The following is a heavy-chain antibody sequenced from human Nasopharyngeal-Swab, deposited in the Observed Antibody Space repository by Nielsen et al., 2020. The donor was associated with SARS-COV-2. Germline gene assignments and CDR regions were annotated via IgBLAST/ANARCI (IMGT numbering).Heavy chain of an antibody. CDR1: GFSFSGYA. CDR2: ISDSGGST. Sequence: GALKISCAASGFSFSGYAMTWVRQAPGKGLEWVSTISDSGGSTYYADSVKGRFTISRDNSKNTLYLQMNSLRAEDTAVYYCAKGRTVTAIYFDYWGQGTLVTVSS. CDR3: AKGRTVTAIYFDY. J-gene: IGHJ4*02. V-gene: IGHV3-23*01. D-gene: IGHD4-17*01.